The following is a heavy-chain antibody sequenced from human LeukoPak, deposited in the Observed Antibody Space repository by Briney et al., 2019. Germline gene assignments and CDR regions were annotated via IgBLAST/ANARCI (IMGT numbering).Heavy chain of an antibody. D-gene: IGHD2-2*01. J-gene: IGHJ6*02. CDR2: ISSSSSYI. CDR1: GFTFSSYS. Sequence: GGSLRLSCAASGFTFSSYSMNWVRQAPGKGLEWVSSISSSSSYIYYADSVKGRFTISRDNAKNSLYLQMNSLRAEDTAVYYCARDLEGRVPAAIDHYYYGMDVWGQGTTVTVSS. CDR3: ARDLEGRVPAAIDHYYYGMDV. V-gene: IGHV3-21*01.